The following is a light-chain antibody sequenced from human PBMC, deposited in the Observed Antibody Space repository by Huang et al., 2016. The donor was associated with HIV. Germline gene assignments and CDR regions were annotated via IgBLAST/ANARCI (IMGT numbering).Light chain of an antibody. CDR2: GVS. CDR3: QQYNSWPPWA. V-gene: IGKV3-15*01. J-gene: IGKJ1*01. Sequence: EILMTQSPATLSVSPGERVTLSCRASHNVNSNLAWYQQKRGQPPRLVIYGVSSRANGIPDRFSGGGSGTEFTLTISRLQSEDFAVYYCQQYNSWPPWAFGQGTTVEIK. CDR1: HNVNSN.